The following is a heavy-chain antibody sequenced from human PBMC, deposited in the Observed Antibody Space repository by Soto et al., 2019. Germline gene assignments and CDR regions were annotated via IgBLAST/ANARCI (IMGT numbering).Heavy chain of an antibody. V-gene: IGHV3-48*03. Sequence: PGGSLRLSCAASGFTFSSYEMNWVRQAPGKGLEWVSYISSSGSTIYYADSVKGRFTISRDNAKNSLYLQMNSLRAEDTAVYYCARGSPAVAGFGYYFDYWGQGTLVTVSS. CDR2: ISSSGSTI. CDR1: GFTFSSYE. D-gene: IGHD6-19*01. J-gene: IGHJ4*02. CDR3: ARGSPAVAGFGYYFDY.